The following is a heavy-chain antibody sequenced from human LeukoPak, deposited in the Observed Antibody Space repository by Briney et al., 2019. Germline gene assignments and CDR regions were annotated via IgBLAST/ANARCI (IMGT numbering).Heavy chain of an antibody. D-gene: IGHD6-19*01. CDR2: IYYSGST. CDR1: GGSISSSSYY. J-gene: IGHJ6*02. Sequence: SETLSLTCTVSGGSISSSSYYWGWIRQPPGKGLEWIGSIYYSGSTYYNPSLKSRVTISVDTSNNQFSLKLNSLTAADTAIYYCARGFSGKQWPTKKSSDGMDVWGQGTTVTVSS. V-gene: IGHV4-39*07. CDR3: ARGFSGKQWPTKKSSDGMDV.